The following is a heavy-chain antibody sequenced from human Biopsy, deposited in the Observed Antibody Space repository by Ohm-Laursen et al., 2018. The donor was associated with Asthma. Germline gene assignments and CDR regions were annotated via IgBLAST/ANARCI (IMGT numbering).Heavy chain of an antibody. CDR3: AREGGDYLSGYYYYYGMDV. CDR2: ITFDGSTQ. CDR1: GTHFGSYN. D-gene: IGHD4-17*01. J-gene: IGHJ6*02. Sequence: SLRLSCAASGTHFGSYNMHWARQAPGKGLEWVAVITFDGSTQHYGDSVKGRFTISRDNSKNMLFLQMNSLRAEDTAVYYCAREGGDYLSGYYYYYGMDVWGQGTTVTVSS. V-gene: IGHV3-30-3*01.